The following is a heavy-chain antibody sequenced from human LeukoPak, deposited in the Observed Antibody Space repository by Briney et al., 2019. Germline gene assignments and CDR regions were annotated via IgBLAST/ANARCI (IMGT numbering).Heavy chain of an antibody. D-gene: IGHD3-22*01. CDR3: ARDYSSTMIVVVNNWFDP. CDR2: ISSSGSTI. CDR1: GFTFSSYE. J-gene: IGHJ5*02. Sequence: GGSLRLSCAASGFTFSSYEMNWVRQAPGKGLEWVSYISSSGSTIYYADSVKGRFISSRDNTKNSLYLQMNSLRAEDTAVYYCARDYSSTMIVVVNNWFDPWGQGTLVTVSS. V-gene: IGHV3-48*03.